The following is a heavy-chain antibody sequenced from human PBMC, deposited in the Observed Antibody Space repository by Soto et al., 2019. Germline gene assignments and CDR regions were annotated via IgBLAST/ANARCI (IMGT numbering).Heavy chain of an antibody. V-gene: IGHV3-23*01. D-gene: IGHD2-15*01. Sequence: EVQLLESGGGLAQPGGSLRLSCTASGFTFSTYATSWVRQAPGKGLEWVSVISGSGDSTYYADSVKGRFTISRDNSKNMLYLHINSLRAEDTAVYYCASASRPGIEVVVGATWGKGALVTVSS. CDR2: ISGSGDST. CDR3: ASASRPGIEVVVGAT. J-gene: IGHJ5*02. CDR1: GFTFSTYA.